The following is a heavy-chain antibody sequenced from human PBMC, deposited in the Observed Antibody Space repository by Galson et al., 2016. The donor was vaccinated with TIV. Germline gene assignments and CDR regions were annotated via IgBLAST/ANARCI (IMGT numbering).Heavy chain of an antibody. Sequence: SLTCTISGGSFSSYYWSWIRQPAGKGLEWIGRIYYGLIYTSGSTDYNHSLKSRVTMSLDTSKSQLSLRLTSVTAADTAVYYRARDGGAGTFYNVGTYWGPGTLVTVSS. V-gene: IGHV4-4*07. J-gene: IGHJ4*02. CDR2: IYYGLIYTSGST. D-gene: IGHD3-10*01. CDR3: ARDGGAGTFYNVGTY. CDR1: GGSFSSYY.